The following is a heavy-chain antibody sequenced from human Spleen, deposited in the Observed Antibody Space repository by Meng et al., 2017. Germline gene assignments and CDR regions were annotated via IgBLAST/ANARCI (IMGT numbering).Heavy chain of an antibody. V-gene: IGHV4-39*07. Sequence: LQRQELAPGVANPSQSLTPTSSVSDGTVSSSSYYRSWIRQPPGKGLEWIGTIYYSGNTYYTTSLKSRITISPDTSKNQFSLKLISVTAADTAVYYCARSNAVAALSWFDSWGQGTLVTVSS. CDR1: DGTVSSSSYY. CDR2: IYYSGNT. J-gene: IGHJ5*01. D-gene: IGHD6-19*01. CDR3: ARSNAVAALSWFDS.